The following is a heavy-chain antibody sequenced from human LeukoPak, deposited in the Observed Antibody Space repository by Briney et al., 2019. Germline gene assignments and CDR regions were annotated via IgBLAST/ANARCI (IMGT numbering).Heavy chain of an antibody. CDR2: INHSGST. D-gene: IGHD2-15*01. CDR1: GGSFSGYY. J-gene: IGHJ4*02. V-gene: IGHV4-34*01. CDR3: ARARPDRGRGYFDY. Sequence: MPSETLSLTCAVYGGSFSGYYWSWIRQPPGKGLEWIGEINHSGSTNYNPSLKSRVTISVDTSKNQFSLKLSSVTAADTAVYYCARARPDRGRGYFDYWGQGTLVTASS.